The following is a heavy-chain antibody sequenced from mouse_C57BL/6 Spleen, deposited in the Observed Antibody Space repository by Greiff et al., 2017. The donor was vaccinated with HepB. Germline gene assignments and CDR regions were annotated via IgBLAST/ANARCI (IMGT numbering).Heavy chain of an antibody. D-gene: IGHD3-2*02. CDR3: ARDSSGREGFAY. J-gene: IGHJ3*01. V-gene: IGHV1-54*01. CDR2: INPGSGGT. CDR1: GYAFTNYL. Sequence: QVQLQQSGAELVRPGTSVKVSCKASGYAFTNYLIEWVKQRPGQGLEWIGVINPGSGGTNYNEKFKGKATPTADKSSSTAYMQLSSLTSEDSAVYFCARDSSGREGFAYWGQGTLVTVSA.